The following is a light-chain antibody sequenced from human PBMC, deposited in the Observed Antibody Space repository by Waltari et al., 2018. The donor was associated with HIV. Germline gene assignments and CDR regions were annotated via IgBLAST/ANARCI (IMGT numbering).Light chain of an antibody. CDR2: EVN. CDR3: NSYAGSNNWV. CDR1: SSDFGDSKY. J-gene: IGLJ3*02. Sequence: QSALPQPPSASGSPGQSVTISCTGTSSDFGDSKYFPWYQQHPGKAPNPMIYEVNTRPSGVPDRFAGSKSANTASLTVSGLQADDEADYYCNSYAGSNNWVFGGGTKLTVL. V-gene: IGLV2-8*01.